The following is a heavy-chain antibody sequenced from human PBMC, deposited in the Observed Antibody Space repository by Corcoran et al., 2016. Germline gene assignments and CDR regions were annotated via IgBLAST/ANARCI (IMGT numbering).Heavy chain of an antibody. V-gene: IGHV3-53*01. CDR3: ARATPGGFLDV. CDR2: IYSGGST. CDR1: GFTVSSNY. J-gene: IGHJ6*02. Sequence: EVQLVESGGGLIQPGGSLRLSCAASGFTVSSNYMSWVRQAPGKGLEWVSVIYSGGSTYYADSVKGRFTISRDNSKNTLYLQMTSLRAEDTAGYYGARATPGGFLDVWGQGTTVTVSS. D-gene: IGHD3-16*01.